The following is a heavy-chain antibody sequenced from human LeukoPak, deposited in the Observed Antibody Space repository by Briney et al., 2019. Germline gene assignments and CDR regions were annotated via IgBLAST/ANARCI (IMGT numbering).Heavy chain of an antibody. CDR2: IYYSGST. CDR3: ARYATSGYYFNWFDP. Sequence: SETLSLTCTVSGGSISSYYWSWIRQPPGKGLEWIGYIYYSGSTNYNPSLKSRVTISVDTSRNQFSLKLSSVTAADTAVYYCARYATSGYYFNWFDPWGQGTLVTVSS. CDR1: GGSISSYY. J-gene: IGHJ5*02. D-gene: IGHD3-22*01. V-gene: IGHV4-59*01.